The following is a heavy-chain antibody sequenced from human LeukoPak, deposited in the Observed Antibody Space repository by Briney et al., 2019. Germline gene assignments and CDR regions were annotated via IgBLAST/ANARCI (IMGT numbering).Heavy chain of an antibody. V-gene: IGHV3-48*04. CDR2: ISSSSSTI. D-gene: IGHD2-15*01. CDR3: ARDGLPSRYCSGGSCSEPNDY. J-gene: IGHJ4*02. CDR1: GFTFSSYS. Sequence: PGGSLTLSCAASGFTFSSYSMNWVRQAPGKGLEWVSYISSSSSTIYYADSVKGRFTISRDNAKNSLYLQMNSLRAEDTAVYYCARDGLPSRYCSGGSCSEPNDYWGQGTLVTVSS.